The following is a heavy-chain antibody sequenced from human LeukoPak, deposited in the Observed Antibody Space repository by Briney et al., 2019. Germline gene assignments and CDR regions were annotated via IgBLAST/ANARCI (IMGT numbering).Heavy chain of an antibody. CDR2: IKQDGSEK. CDR3: AKGGDTIFGVVINECPYFDY. D-gene: IGHD3-3*01. CDR1: GFTFSSHW. V-gene: IGHV3-7*03. Sequence: GGSLRLSCAASGFTFSSHWMSWVRQAPGKGLEWVANIKQDGSEKYYVDSVKGRFTISRDNSKNTLYLQMNSLRAEDTAVYYCAKGGDTIFGVVINECPYFDYWGQGTLVTVSS. J-gene: IGHJ4*02.